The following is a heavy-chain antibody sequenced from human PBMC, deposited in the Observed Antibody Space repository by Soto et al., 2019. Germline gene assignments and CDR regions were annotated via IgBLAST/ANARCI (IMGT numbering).Heavy chain of an antibody. CDR2: INPSGGST. J-gene: IGHJ6*02. CDR3: ARDIVLMVYAIRYYYYGMDF. D-gene: IGHD2-8*01. CDR1: GYTFTSYY. Sequence: ASVKVSCKASGYTFTSYYMHWVRQAPGQGLEWMGIINPSGGSTSYAQKFQGRVTMTRDTSTSTVYMELSSLRSEDTAVYYCARDIVLMVYAIRYYYYGMDFWGQGSTVTVSS. V-gene: IGHV1-46*01.